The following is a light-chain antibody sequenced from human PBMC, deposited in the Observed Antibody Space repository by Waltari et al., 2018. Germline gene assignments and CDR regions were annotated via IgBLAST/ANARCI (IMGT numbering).Light chain of an antibody. CDR1: QSINTY. CDR2: IAS. Sequence: DMQMTQSPSSLSASVGDRVTITCRASQSINTYLNWYQQKPGRAPKVLIYIASNLQTGVPSRFSGSGSGTVFTLTISSLQSEDFATYYCQQTYTTPPTFGQGTKLEIK. V-gene: IGKV1-39*01. J-gene: IGKJ2*01. CDR3: QQTYTTPPT.